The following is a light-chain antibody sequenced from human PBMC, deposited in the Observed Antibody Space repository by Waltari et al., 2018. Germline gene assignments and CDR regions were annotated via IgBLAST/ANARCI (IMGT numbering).Light chain of an antibody. CDR1: QSVSSK. V-gene: IGKV3-15*01. CDR2: GAS. Sequence: IVMTQSPATLSVSPGERATLSCRASQSVSSKLAWYQQKPGQAPRLLIYGASTRATGIPARFSGSGSGPEFTLTISSLQYEDFAVYYCQQYNNWPPWWTFGQGTKVEIK. CDR3: QQYNNWPPWWT. J-gene: IGKJ1*01.